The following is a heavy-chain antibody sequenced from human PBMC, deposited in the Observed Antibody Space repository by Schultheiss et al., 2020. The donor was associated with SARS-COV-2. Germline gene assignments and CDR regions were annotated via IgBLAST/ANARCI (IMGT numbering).Heavy chain of an antibody. D-gene: IGHD5-12*01. Sequence: GGSLRLSCSASGFTFSRFTMHWVRQAPGKGLEWVANIKEDGSENYYVNSVGGRFTISRDNAKNSLYLHMNSLEVDDTAVYYCARARWLRCFDYWGQGSLVTVSS. CDR1: GFTFSRFT. CDR2: IKEDGSEN. V-gene: IGHV3-7*03. CDR3: ARARWLRCFDY. J-gene: IGHJ4*02.